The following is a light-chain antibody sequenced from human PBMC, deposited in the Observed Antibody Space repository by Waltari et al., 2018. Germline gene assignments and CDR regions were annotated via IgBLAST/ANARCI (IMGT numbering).Light chain of an antibody. Sequence: DIQMTQSPLSLSASVGDRVPVTCRASQSVSTHLNWYQHKPGKAPELLVYSASFLETGGPSRFSAGGSGTDFNFTITAVQPEDFATYYCQETYTPPWTFGPGTRLEIK. CDR1: QSVSTH. V-gene: IGKV1-39*01. CDR3: QETYTPPWT. CDR2: SAS. J-gene: IGKJ1*01.